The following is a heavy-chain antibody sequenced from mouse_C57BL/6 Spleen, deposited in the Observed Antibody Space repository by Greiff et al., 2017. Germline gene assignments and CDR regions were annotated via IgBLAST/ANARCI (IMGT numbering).Heavy chain of an antibody. CDR2: IDPENGDT. CDR3: TDRGGYGSSYGYCDF. Sequence: EVQRVESGAELVRPGASVKLSCTASGFNIKDDYMHWVKQRPEQGLEWIGWIDPENGDTEYASKFQGKATITADTSSNTAYLQLSSRTSEDTAVYYCTDRGGYGSSYGYCDFWGTGTTVTVSS. J-gene: IGHJ1*03. V-gene: IGHV14-4*01. D-gene: IGHD1-1*01. CDR1: GFNIKDDY.